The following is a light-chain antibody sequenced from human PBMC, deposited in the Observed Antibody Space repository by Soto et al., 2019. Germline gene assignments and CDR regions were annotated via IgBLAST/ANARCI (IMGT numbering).Light chain of an antibody. CDR2: GNS. Sequence: QSVLTQPPSVSGAPGQRVTISCTGSSSNIGAGYDVHWYQQLPGTAPKLLIYGNSNRPSGVPDRFSGSKSGTSASLAITGLQAEDEADYYCRSYDSSLRGGVFGGGTKLTVL. V-gene: IGLV1-40*01. J-gene: IGLJ2*01. CDR1: SSNIGAGYD. CDR3: RSYDSSLRGGV.